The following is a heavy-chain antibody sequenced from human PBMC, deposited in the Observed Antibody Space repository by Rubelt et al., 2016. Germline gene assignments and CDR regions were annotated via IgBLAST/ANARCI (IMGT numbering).Heavy chain of an antibody. CDR3: ARASYYDSIWGSYRYFDWFDP. J-gene: IGHJ5*02. CDR2: IWYDGSNK. D-gene: IGHD3-16*02. Sequence: QVQLVESGGGVVQPGRSLRLSCAASGFTFSNYGMHWVRQAPGKGLEWVAVIWYDGSNKYYADSVKGRFTISRDNAKNSLYLQMNSLRAEDTAVYYCARASYYDSIWGSYRYFDWFDPWGQGTLVTVSS. CDR1: GFTFSNYG. V-gene: IGHV3-33*03.